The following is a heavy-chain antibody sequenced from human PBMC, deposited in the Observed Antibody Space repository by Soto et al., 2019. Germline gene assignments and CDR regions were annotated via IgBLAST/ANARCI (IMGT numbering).Heavy chain of an antibody. CDR3: ASSSWQLAGGGGMDV. CDR1: GFTFSSYA. V-gene: IGHV3-30-3*01. J-gene: IGHJ6*02. CDR2: ISYDGSNK. D-gene: IGHD6-13*01. Sequence: QVQLVESGGGVVQPGRSLRLSCAASGFTFSSYAMHWVRQAPGKGLEWVAVISYDGSNKYYADSVKGRFTISRDNSKNTLYLQMNSLRAEDTAVYYCASSSWQLAGGGGMDVWGQGTTVTVSS.